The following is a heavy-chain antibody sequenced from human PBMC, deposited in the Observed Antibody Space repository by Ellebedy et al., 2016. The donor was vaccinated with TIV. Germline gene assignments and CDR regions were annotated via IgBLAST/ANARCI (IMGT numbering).Heavy chain of an antibody. J-gene: IGHJ3*02. V-gene: IGHV3-48*04. Sequence: GGSLRLSCAASGFAFSYYSMNWVRQAPGKGLEWVSYISSSSSTIYYADSVKGRFTISRDNAKNSLYLQMNSLRAEDTALYYFTRDPTSRGSLAGTRHVFDIWGQGTTVTVSS. CDR1: GFAFSYYS. D-gene: IGHD6-19*01. CDR3: TRDPTSRGSLAGTRHVFDI. CDR2: ISSSSSTI.